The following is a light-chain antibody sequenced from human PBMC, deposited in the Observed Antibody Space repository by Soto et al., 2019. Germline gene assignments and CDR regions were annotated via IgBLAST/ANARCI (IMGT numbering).Light chain of an antibody. CDR2: LGS. CDR1: QSLLYSNGYNY. CDR3: MQALEART. V-gene: IGKV2-28*01. Sequence: IVMTQSPLSLPVTPGEPASISCRSSQSLLYSNGYNYLDWYLQKPGQSPQLLIYLGSNRASGVPDRFSGSGSGTDFTLKISRVEAEDVGVYYCMQALEARTFGQGPKVEIK. J-gene: IGKJ1*01.